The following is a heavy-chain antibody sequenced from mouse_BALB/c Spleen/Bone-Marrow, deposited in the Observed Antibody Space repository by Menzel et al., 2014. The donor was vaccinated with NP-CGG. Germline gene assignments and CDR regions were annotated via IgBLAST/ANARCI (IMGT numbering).Heavy chain of an antibody. J-gene: IGHJ4*01. CDR3: DTYGNYVGYATDY. D-gene: IGHD2-10*02. CDR1: GFSLFRYS. Sequence: VQLVESGPGLAAPSQSMSITCTVSGFSLFRYSVHWVRQPPGKGLEWLGMLWGSGSTDYNSALKSRLSISKDNSKSQVFLKMNSLQTDDTAMYYCDTYGNYVGYATDYWGQGTSVTVSA. V-gene: IGHV2-6-4*01. CDR2: LWGSGST.